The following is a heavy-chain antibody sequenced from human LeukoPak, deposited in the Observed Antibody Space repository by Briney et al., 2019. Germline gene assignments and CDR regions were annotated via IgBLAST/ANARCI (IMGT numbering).Heavy chain of an antibody. V-gene: IGHV1-2*02. CDR3: AREAAYYDLKGKGDDAFDL. CDR2: INPNNGDT. CDR1: GYTFTGYY. Sequence: GASVTVSCKASGYTFTGYYLHWVRQAPGQGLEWMGWINPNNGDTNYAQKFQARVTTARDTSINTAYMDMISLKSDDTAVYYCAREAAYYDLKGKGDDAFDLWGQGTMVIVSS. D-gene: IGHD3-22*01. J-gene: IGHJ3*01.